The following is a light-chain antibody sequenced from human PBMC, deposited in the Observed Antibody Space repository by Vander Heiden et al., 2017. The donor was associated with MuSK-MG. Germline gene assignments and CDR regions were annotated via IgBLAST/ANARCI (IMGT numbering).Light chain of an antibody. J-gene: IGLJ1*01. CDR3: QVWDTTSDQGV. CDR2: YDR. V-gene: IGLV3-21*04. CDR1: DIRSKS. Sequence: YVLTQTPSVSVAPGEKATSSCGGSDIRSKSVHWYQQKPGQAPVLFINYDRDRPSGIPERFSGSNSGNTATLTISRVEDGDEADYFCQVWDTTSDQGVFGPGTKVTVL.